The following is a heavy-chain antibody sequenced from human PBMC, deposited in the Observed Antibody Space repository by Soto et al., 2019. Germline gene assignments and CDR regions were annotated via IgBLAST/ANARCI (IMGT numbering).Heavy chain of an antibody. J-gene: IGHJ5*02. CDR3: ARGVATIGP. D-gene: IGHD5-12*01. V-gene: IGHV4-59*01. Sequence: QVQLQESGPRLVKPSETLSLTCSVSGDSISSYYWSWIRQPPGKGLEWIGYIYYSGSTNYHPSFTSRVTISVDTPKNQFSLKLTSVTAADTVVYYCARGVATIGPWGQGTLVTVSS. CDR1: GDSISSYY. CDR2: IYYSGST.